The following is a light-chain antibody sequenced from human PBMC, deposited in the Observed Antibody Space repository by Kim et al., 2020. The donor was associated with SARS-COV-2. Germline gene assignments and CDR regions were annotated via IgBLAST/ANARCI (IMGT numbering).Light chain of an antibody. CDR2: GAS. J-gene: IGKJ2*01. CDR3: QQSYSTPYT. Sequence: DIQMTQSPSSLSASVGDRVTITCRASQSIGHYLNWYQKKSGRAPNLLIYGASSLQSGVPSRFSGSGSGTDFTLTISSLQPEDFTTFYCQQSYSTPYTFGQGTKLEI. V-gene: IGKV1-39*01. CDR1: QSIGHY.